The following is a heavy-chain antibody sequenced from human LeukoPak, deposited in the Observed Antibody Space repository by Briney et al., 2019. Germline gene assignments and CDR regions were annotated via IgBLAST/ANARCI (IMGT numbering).Heavy chain of an antibody. CDR1: GFTFSNAW. J-gene: IGHJ4*02. CDR3: ASHSSYWLLGY. V-gene: IGHV3-15*01. CDR2: IKSKTDGGTT. Sequence: GGSLRLSCAASGFTFSNAWMSRVRQAPGKGLEWVGRIKSKTDGGTTDYAAPVKGRFTISRDDSKNTLYLQMNSLKTEDTAVYYCASHSSYWLLGYWGQGALVTVSS. D-gene: IGHD3-9*01.